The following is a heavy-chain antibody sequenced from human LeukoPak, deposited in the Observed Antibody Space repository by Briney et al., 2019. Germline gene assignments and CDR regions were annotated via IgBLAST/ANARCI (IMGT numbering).Heavy chain of an antibody. Sequence: ASVKVSCKASGGTFSSYAISWVRQAPGQGLEWMGGIIPIFGTANYAQKFQGRVTITADESTSTAYMELSSLSSEDTAVYYCAREYSSSSGGLYYFDYWGQGTLVTVSS. D-gene: IGHD6-6*01. CDR2: IIPIFGTA. CDR1: GGTFSSYA. J-gene: IGHJ4*02. V-gene: IGHV1-69*13. CDR3: AREYSSSSGGLYYFDY.